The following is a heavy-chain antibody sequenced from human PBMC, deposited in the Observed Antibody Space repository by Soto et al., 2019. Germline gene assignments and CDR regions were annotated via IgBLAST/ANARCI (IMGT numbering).Heavy chain of an antibody. CDR2: IKQDGSEK. D-gene: IGHD6-13*01. V-gene: IGHV3-7*01. J-gene: IGHJ5*02. CDR1: GFTFSSYW. CDR3: ARESGSSWYGPNWFDP. Sequence: GGSLRLSCAASGFTFSSYWMSWVRQAPGKGLEWVANIKQDGSEKYYVDSVKGRFTISRDNAKNSLYLQMNSLRAEDTAVYYCARESGSSWYGPNWFDPWGQGTLVTVSS.